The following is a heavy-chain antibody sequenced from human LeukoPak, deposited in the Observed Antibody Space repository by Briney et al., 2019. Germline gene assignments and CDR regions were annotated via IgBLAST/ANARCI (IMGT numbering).Heavy chain of an antibody. V-gene: IGHV1-8*01. J-gene: IGHJ6*03. CDR1: GYTFTSYD. Sequence: GASVKVSCKASGYTFTSYDINWVRQATGQGLEWMGWMNPNSDNTGYAQKFQGRVTMTRNTSISTAYMELSSLRSEDTAVYYCGSSSAHNHYYYYYMDVWGKGTTVTVSS. CDR2: MNPNSDNT. D-gene: IGHD2-2*01. CDR3: GSSSAHNHYYYYYMDV.